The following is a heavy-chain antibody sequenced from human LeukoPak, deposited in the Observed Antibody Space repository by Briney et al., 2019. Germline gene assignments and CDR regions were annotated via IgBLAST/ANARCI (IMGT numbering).Heavy chain of an antibody. J-gene: IGHJ5*02. CDR3: ARGPYSNYWFDP. D-gene: IGHD4-11*01. V-gene: IGHV1-3*01. CDR1: GYTFTSYA. Sequence: VASVKVSCKTSGYTFTSYAMHWVRLAPGQRLEWMGWINAGNGNTKYSQKFQDRVTITRDTSASTAYMELSSLRSEDTAVYFCARGPYSNYWFDPWDQGTLVTVSS. CDR2: INAGNGNT.